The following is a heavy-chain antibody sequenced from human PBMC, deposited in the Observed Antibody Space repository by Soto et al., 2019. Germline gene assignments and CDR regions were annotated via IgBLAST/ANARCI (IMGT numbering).Heavy chain of an antibody. CDR2: ISGRGGTI. Sequence: QVQLVESGGGLVSPGGSLRLSCAASGFPFSDFYMTWIRRAPGRGLQCLSYISGRGGTIYYADSVKGRFTISRDNAKNSLDLQMDGLRGDDTGVYYCARTTWELGVRFYYWGQGALVTVSS. V-gene: IGHV3-11*01. CDR1: GFPFSDFY. D-gene: IGHD1-26*01. CDR3: ARTTWELGVRFYY. J-gene: IGHJ4*02.